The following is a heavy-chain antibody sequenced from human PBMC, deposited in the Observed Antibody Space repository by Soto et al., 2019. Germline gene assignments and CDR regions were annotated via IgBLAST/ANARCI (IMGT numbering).Heavy chain of an antibody. CDR1: GYMFTGYD. Sequence: QVQLVQSGAEVKKPGASVKVSCKASGYMFTGYDMHWVRQAPGQGLEWMGWINPNSGVTNYGQKFQGRVTMTRDLTISTAYRELSGLRSDDTAVYYCAREVTMVRGARVYGMDVWGQGTKVTVSS. J-gene: IGHJ6*02. CDR2: INPNSGVT. V-gene: IGHV1-2*02. CDR3: AREVTMVRGARVYGMDV. D-gene: IGHD3-10*01.